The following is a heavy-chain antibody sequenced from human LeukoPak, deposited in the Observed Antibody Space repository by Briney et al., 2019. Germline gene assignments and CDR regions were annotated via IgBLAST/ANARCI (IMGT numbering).Heavy chain of an antibody. CDR1: GFTFSSYA. D-gene: IGHD2-2*01. V-gene: IGHV3-23*01. CDR2: ISGSGGST. Sequence: RPGGSLRLSCAASGFTFSSYAMSWVRQAPGKGLEWVSAISGSGGSTYYADSVKGRFTISRDNSKNTVYLEMNSLRAEDTAIYYCAKSRGYGMDVWGQGTTVIVSS. J-gene: IGHJ6*02. CDR3: AKSRGYGMDV.